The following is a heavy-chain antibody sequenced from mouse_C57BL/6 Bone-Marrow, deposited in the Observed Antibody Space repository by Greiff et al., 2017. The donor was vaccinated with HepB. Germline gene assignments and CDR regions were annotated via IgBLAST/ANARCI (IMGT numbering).Heavy chain of an antibody. D-gene: IGHD1-1*01. V-gene: IGHV3-6*01. CDR2: ISYDGSN. Sequence: EVQLQQSGPGLVKPSQSLSLTCSVTGYSITSGYYWNWIRQFPGNKLEWMGYISYDGSNNYNPSLKNRISITRDTSKNQFFLKLNSVTTEDTATYNCARGVYSFAYWGQGTLVTVSA. CDR1: GYSITSGYY. CDR3: ARGVYSFAY. J-gene: IGHJ3*01.